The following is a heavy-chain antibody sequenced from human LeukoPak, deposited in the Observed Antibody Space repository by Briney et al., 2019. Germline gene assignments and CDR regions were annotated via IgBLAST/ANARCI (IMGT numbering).Heavy chain of an antibody. CDR3: ARDRSYCSGGSCYSRDYYYYGMDV. Sequence: PGGSLRLSCAASGFTFSSYSMNWVRQAPGKGLEWVSSISSSSSYIYYAGSVKGRFTISRDNAKNSLYLQMNSLRAEDTAVYYCARDRSYCSGGSCYSRDYYYYGMDVWGQGTTVTVSS. CDR2: ISSSSSYI. CDR1: GFTFSSYS. J-gene: IGHJ6*02. V-gene: IGHV3-21*01. D-gene: IGHD2-15*01.